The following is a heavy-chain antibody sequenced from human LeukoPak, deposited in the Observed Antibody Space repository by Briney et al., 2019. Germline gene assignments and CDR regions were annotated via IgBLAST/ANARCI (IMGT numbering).Heavy chain of an antibody. CDR1: GGTFSIYA. CDR2: IIPIFGTA. Sequence: SAVKVSCTASGGTFSIYAISWVRQAPGQGLEWMGGIIPIFGTAHYAQKFQGRVTITADESTSTGYMELSSLRSEDTAVYYCARGRAYCSSTSCYGGDWFDPWGQGTLVTVSS. J-gene: IGHJ5*02. D-gene: IGHD2-2*01. V-gene: IGHV1-69*13. CDR3: ARGRAYCSSTSCYGGDWFDP.